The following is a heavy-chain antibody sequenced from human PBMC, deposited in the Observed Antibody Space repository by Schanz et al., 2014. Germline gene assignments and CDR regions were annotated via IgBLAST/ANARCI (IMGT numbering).Heavy chain of an antibody. D-gene: IGHD4-17*01. V-gene: IGHV1-18*01. CDR3: ARGYGDSPTDF. CDR2: ISAANGNT. Sequence: GPEVKEPGASVKVSCEASRYTFNTYGLNWVRQAPGQGLEWMGWISAANGNTRYSQKFQGRVTITRDTSASTAYMELSSLRSEDTAVYYCARGYGDSPTDFWGQGTLVTVSS. CDR1: RYTFNTYG. J-gene: IGHJ4*02.